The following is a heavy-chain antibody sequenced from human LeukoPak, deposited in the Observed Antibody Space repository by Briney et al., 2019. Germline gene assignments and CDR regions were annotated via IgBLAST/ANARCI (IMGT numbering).Heavy chain of an antibody. CDR3: ARIVVVPAAKYYFDY. J-gene: IGHJ4*02. D-gene: IGHD2-2*01. CDR1: GYSISSGYY. Sequence: RSSETLSLTCTVSGYSISSGYYWGWIRQPPGKGLEWIGSIHHSGSTYYNPSLKSRVTISVDTSKNQFSLKLSSVTAADTAVYYCARIVVVPAAKYYFDYWGQGTLVTVSS. CDR2: IHHSGST. V-gene: IGHV4-38-2*02.